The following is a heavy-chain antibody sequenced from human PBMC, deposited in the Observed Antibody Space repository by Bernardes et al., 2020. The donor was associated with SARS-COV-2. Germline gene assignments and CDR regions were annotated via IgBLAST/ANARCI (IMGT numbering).Heavy chain of an antibody. D-gene: IGHD3-10*01. CDR2: ISGSGDST. CDR1: GFTFSNNA. V-gene: IGHV3-23*01. J-gene: IGHJ5*01. Sequence: GGSLRLSCAVSGFTFSNNAMSWVRRAPGKGLEWVSAISGSGDSTSYTDSVKGRFTISRDVSTNTLYLDMNGLRAEDTAIYYCAKNFGSGGPKWFDSWGQGSLVTVSS. CDR3: AKNFGSGGPKWFDS.